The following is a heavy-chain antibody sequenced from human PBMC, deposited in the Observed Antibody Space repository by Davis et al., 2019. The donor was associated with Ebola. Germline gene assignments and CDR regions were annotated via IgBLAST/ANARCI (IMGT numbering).Heavy chain of an antibody. CDR1: GYSFTTYW. Sequence: GGSLRLSCKGSGYSFTTYWIAWVRQTPAKGLEWMGIIYPGDSDTRYSPSFQGQVTISADKSISTAYLQWSSLKASDTAMYYCARPHMVRGGHAFDIWGQGTMVTVSS. D-gene: IGHD3-10*01. V-gene: IGHV5-51*01. J-gene: IGHJ3*02. CDR3: ARPHMVRGGHAFDI. CDR2: IYPGDSDT.